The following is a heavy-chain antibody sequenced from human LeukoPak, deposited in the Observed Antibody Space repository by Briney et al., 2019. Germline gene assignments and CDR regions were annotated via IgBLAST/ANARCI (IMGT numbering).Heavy chain of an antibody. CDR2: ISAYNGNT. V-gene: IGHV1-18*01. CDR1: GYTFTSYG. J-gene: IGHJ4*02. D-gene: IGHD4-11*01. CDR3: ARGKVQYRWAYYFDS. Sequence: ASVKVSCKASGYTFTSYGISWVRQAPGQGLEWMGWISAYNGNTNYAQNLQGRVTMTTETSTSTAYMEPRSLKCDDTAVYYCARGKVQYRWAYYFDSGGQGTLVTVSS.